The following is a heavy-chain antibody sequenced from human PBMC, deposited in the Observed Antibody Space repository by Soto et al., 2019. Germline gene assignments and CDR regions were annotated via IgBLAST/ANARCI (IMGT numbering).Heavy chain of an antibody. CDR1: GFTFSSYG. V-gene: IGHV3-33*01. CDR3: ARGLGYCSGGSCYSCPYYYYGMDV. Sequence: QVQLVESGGGVVQPGRSLRLSCAASGFTFSSYGMHWVRQAPGKGLEWVAVIWYDGSNKYYADSGKGRFTISRENSKNTLYLQMKRLRAEDTAVYYCARGLGYCSGGSCYSCPYYYYGMDVWGQGTTVTVSS. CDR2: IWYDGSNK. D-gene: IGHD2-15*01. J-gene: IGHJ6*02.